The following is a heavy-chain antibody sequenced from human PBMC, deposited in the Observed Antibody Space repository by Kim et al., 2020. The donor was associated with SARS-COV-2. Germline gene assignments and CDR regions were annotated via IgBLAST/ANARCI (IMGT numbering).Heavy chain of an antibody. Sequence: GRFTISRDNSKNTLYLQMSSLRAEDTAVYYCAKDLNYGSAYYYYYYGMDVWGQGTTVTVSS. D-gene: IGHD3-10*01. J-gene: IGHJ6*02. CDR3: AKDLNYGSAYYYYYYGMDV. V-gene: IGHV3-30*02.